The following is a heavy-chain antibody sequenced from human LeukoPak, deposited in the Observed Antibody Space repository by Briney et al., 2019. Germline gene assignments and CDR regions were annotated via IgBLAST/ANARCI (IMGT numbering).Heavy chain of an antibody. CDR1: GFTFSSYW. Sequence: GSLRLSCAASGFTFSSYWMSWVRQAPGKGLEWVANIKQDGSEKYYVDSVKGRFTISRDNAKNSLYLQMNSLRAEDTAVYYCVRDLYRIVVVPHYFDYWGQGTLVTVSS. J-gene: IGHJ4*02. CDR3: VRDLYRIVVVPHYFDY. V-gene: IGHV3-7*01. D-gene: IGHD3-22*01. CDR2: IKQDGSEK.